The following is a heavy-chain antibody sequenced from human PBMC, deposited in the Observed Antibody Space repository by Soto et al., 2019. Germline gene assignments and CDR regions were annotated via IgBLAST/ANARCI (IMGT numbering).Heavy chain of an antibody. CDR3: ARDVRNQYNWFDP. CDR2: ISYSGST. V-gene: IGHV4-59*01. J-gene: IGHJ5*02. CDR1: GASISSYD. Sequence: PSETLSLTCTVSGASISSYDWSWIRQPPGKGLEWIGYISYSGSTNYNPSLQSRVTISVDTSKNQFSLNLSSVTAADTAVYYCARDVRNQYNWFDPWGQGTLVTVYS.